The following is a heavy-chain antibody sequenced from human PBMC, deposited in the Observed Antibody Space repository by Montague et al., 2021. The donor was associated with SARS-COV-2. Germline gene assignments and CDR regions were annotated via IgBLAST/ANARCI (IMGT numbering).Heavy chain of an antibody. CDR3: ARAIGSMYSSGWYYYYYGMDV. CDR2: IYYSGST. D-gene: IGHD6-19*01. Sequence: SETLSLTCTVSGGSISSYYWSWIRQPPGKGLEWIGYIYYSGSTNYNPSLKSRVTISVDTSKNQFSQKLSSVTAADTAVYYCARAIGSMYSSGWYYYYYGMDVWGQGTTVTVSS. J-gene: IGHJ6*02. CDR1: GGSISSYY. V-gene: IGHV4-59*01.